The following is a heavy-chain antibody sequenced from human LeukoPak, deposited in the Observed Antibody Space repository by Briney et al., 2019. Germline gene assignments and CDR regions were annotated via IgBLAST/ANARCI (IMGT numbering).Heavy chain of an antibody. CDR2: ISSGGST. D-gene: IGHD1-26*01. CDR3: AKDTYSTSPYYFDY. CDR1: GFTFSRHG. V-gene: IGHV3-23*01. Sequence: GRSLRLSCAPSGFTFSRHGMHWVRQAPGKGLKWVSGISSGGSTYYAGSVKGRFTISRDNSKNTLYLQMNSLRAEDTAVYYCAKDTYSTSPYYFDYWGQGTLVTVSS. J-gene: IGHJ4*02.